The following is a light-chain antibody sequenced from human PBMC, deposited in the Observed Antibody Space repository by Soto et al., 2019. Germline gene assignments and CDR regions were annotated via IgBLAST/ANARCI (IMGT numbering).Light chain of an antibody. J-gene: IGLJ1*01. CDR3: QSYDSSVTLRV. V-gene: IGLV1-40*01. CDR2: GNS. Sequence: QAVVTQPPSVSGAPGQRVTISCTGSISNIGAGYDVHWYQQLPGTAPKLLIYGNSNRPSGVPDRFSGSKSGTSASLAITGLQAGDEADYYCQSYDSSVTLRVFGTGTKLTVL. CDR1: ISNIGAGYD.